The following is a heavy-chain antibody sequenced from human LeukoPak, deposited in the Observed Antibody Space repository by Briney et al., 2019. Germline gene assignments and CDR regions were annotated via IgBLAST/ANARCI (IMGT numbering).Heavy chain of an antibody. CDR3: XXXXXLWFGELKWFDP. Sequence: SETLSLTCAVYGGSFSGYYWSWIRQPPGKGLEWIGEINHSGSTNYNPSLKSRVTISVDTSKNQFSLKLSSVTAADTAVYYCXXXXXLWFGELKWFDPWGQGTLVTVSS. CDR2: INHSGST. J-gene: IGHJ5*02. V-gene: IGHV4-34*01. CDR1: GGSFSGYY. D-gene: IGHD3-10*01.